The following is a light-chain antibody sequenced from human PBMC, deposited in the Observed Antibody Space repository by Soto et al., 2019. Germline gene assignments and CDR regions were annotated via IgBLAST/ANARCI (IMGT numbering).Light chain of an antibody. CDR2: ATS. Sequence: RAALSCRASQGVYSRLAWYQQKPGKAPELLIYATSTLQNGVPSRFSGSGFGTEFTLSISSLQPEDSASYFCQQTDDCPLTFGGGTKVAIK. CDR3: QQTDDCPLT. CDR1: QGVYSR. J-gene: IGKJ4*01. V-gene: IGKV1D-12*01.